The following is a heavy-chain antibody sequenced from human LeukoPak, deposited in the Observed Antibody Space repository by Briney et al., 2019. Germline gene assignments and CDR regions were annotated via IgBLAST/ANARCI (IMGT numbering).Heavy chain of an antibody. J-gene: IGHJ3*02. Sequence: GRSLRLSCAAATFTFSNYDMHWVRQATGKGLEWVSSIGTAGDPYYSGSMKGRFSISRENAKNSFYLQMNSLRAGDTAVYYCSRGGRRAGNAFDIWGRGTVVSVLS. CDR3: SRGGRRAGNAFDI. D-gene: IGHD3-10*01. CDR2: IGTAGDP. CDR1: TFTFSNYD. V-gene: IGHV3-13*05.